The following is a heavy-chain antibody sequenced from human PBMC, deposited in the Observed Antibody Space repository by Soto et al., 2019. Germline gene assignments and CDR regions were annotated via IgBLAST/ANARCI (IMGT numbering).Heavy chain of an antibody. CDR1: GGSFSGYY. J-gene: IGHJ4*02. V-gene: IGHV4-34*01. CDR2: INHSGST. Sequence: PSDTLSLPCAVYGGSFSGYYWSWIRQPPGKGLEWIGEINHSGSTNDNPSLKSRVTISVDTSKYQYSLKLSSVTAADTAVYYCARDPIAVAALDYWGQGTLVTVSS. CDR3: ARDPIAVAALDY. D-gene: IGHD6-19*01.